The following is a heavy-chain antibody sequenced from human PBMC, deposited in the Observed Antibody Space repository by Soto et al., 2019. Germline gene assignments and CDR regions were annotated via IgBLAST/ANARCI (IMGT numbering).Heavy chain of an antibody. V-gene: IGHV4-30-4*01. CDR2: IYYSGST. CDR1: GGSISSGDYY. D-gene: IGHD6-6*01. CDR3: ARDAREYSSSSSDY. Sequence: SETLSLTCTVSGGSISSGDYYWSWIRQPPGKGLEWIGYIYYSGSTYYNPSLKSRVTISVDTSKNQFSLKLSSVTAADTAVYYCARDAREYSSSSSDYWGQGXLVTVYS. J-gene: IGHJ4*02.